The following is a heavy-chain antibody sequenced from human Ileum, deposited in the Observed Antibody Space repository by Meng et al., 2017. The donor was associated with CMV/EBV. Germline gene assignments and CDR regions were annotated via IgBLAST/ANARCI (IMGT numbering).Heavy chain of an antibody. Sequence: TVSGSSVNTDNYYCSWIRQAPGKRLEFIGYVYYSGATNYHPFFKSRVTISVDTSKNQFSLKLTSVSAADTAVYYCTRGNTALWDSDSWGQGTLVTVSS. CDR3: TRGNTALWDSDS. CDR2: VYYSGAT. J-gene: IGHJ4*02. V-gene: IGHV4-61*01. CDR1: GSSVNTDNYY. D-gene: IGHD3-10*01.